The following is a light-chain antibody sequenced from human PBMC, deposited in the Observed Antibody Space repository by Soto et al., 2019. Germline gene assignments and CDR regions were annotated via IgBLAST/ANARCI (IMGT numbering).Light chain of an antibody. V-gene: IGKV3-20*01. Sequence: EFVLTQSPGTLSLSPGERATLSCRASQTVRNNYLAWYQQKPGQAPTLLIYDASNRATGIPARFSGGGSGTDFTLTISRLEPEDFAVYYCQQFASYPLTFGGGTKVDIK. CDR2: DAS. CDR3: QQFASYPLT. J-gene: IGKJ4*01. CDR1: QTVRNNY.